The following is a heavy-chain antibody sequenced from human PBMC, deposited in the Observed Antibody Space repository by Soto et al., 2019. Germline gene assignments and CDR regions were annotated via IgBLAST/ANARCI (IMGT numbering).Heavy chain of an antibody. J-gene: IGHJ2*01. CDR2: MNPNSGNT. CDR3: ARRGIAAAGYYYYYYFDL. V-gene: IGHV1-8*01. Sequence: QVQLVQSGAEVKKPGASVKVSCKASGCTFTSYDINWVRQATGQGLEWMGWMNPNSGNTGYAQKFQGRVTMTRNTSISTAYMELSSLGSEDTAVYYCARRGIAAAGYYYYYYFDLWGRGTLVTVSS. CDR1: GCTFTSYD. D-gene: IGHD6-13*01.